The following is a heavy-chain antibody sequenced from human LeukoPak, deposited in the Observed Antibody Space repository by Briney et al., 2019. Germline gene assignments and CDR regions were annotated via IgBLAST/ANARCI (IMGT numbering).Heavy chain of an antibody. J-gene: IGHJ3*01. CDR3: ARDSYYYDSSGYYSL. CDR2: IWCDGSNK. CDR1: GFTFSSYG. D-gene: IGHD3-22*01. V-gene: IGHV3-33*01. Sequence: PGGSLRLSCAASGFTFSSYGMHWVRQAPGKGLEWVAVIWCDGSNKYYADSVKGRFTISRDNSKNTLYLQMNSLRAEDTAVYYCARDSYYYDSSGYYSLWGQGTMVTVSS.